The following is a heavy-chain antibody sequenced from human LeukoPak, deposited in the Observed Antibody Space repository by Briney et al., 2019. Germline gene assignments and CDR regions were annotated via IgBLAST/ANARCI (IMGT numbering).Heavy chain of an antibody. CDR3: ARGAYSGYDPGYYYYMDV. Sequence: SVKVSCKASGGTFSSYAISWVRQAPGQGLEWMGGIIPIFGTANYAQKFQGRVVITTDESTSTASMELSSMRSEDTAVYYCARGAYSGYDPGYYYYMDVWGEGTTVTVSS. J-gene: IGHJ6*03. D-gene: IGHD5-12*01. CDR2: IIPIFGTA. CDR1: GGTFSSYA. V-gene: IGHV1-69*05.